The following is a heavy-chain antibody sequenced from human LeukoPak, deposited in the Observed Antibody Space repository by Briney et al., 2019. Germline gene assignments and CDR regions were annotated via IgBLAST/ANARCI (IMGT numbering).Heavy chain of an antibody. CDR3: AGRPRFGVAVDY. D-gene: IGHD3-3*01. V-gene: IGHV4-59*12. Sequence: SETLSLTCTVSGGSISSYYWSWIRQPPGKGLEWIGYIYYSGSTNYNPSLKSRVTISVDTSKNQFSLKLSSVTAADTAVYYCAGRPRFGVAVDYWGQGTLVTVSS. J-gene: IGHJ4*02. CDR2: IYYSGST. CDR1: GGSISSYY.